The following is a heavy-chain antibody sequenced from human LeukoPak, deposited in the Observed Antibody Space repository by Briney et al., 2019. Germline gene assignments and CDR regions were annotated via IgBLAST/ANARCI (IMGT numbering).Heavy chain of an antibody. J-gene: IGHJ3*02. D-gene: IGHD3-16*01. Sequence: QPGESLRLSCAASGFTVSSNYMSWVRQAPGKGLEWVSAIGASGDTTYYADSVKGRFTISRDNSRNTLFLQMNSLRVEDTAVYYCAKFLGILNDPFDIWGQGTMVTVSS. CDR2: IGASGDTT. CDR1: GFTVSSNY. V-gene: IGHV3-23*01. CDR3: AKFLGILNDPFDI.